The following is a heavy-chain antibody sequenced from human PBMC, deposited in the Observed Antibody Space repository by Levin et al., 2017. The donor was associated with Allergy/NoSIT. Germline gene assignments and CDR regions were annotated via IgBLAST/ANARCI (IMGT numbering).Heavy chain of an antibody. CDR2: IYYSGIP. D-gene: IGHD4-11*01. Sequence: ASETLSLTCTVSGASLSTSGTYWGWIRQPPGKGLEWIGFIYYSGIPSYNPSLQGRVTIAVDTAKNQFSLNLTSVTAADTAVYFCARHVDTDYNYYYYYMDVWAKGTTVTVSS. J-gene: IGHJ6*03. V-gene: IGHV4-39*01. CDR3: ARHVDTDYNYYYYYMDV. CDR1: GASLSTSGTY.